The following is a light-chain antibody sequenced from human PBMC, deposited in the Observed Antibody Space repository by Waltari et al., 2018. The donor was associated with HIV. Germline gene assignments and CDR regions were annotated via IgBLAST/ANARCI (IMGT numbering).Light chain of an antibody. V-gene: IGLV4-69*01. Sequence: HLVLTQSPSASASLGASVRLTCTLSSGHSSYAIAWHQQQPETGPRFLMKLNSDGSHNKGDGVPDRFSGSSSGAERYLTITSLQSDDEADYYCQTWGTGIRVFGGGTKLTVL. CDR3: QTWGTGIRV. CDR1: SGHSSYA. J-gene: IGLJ3*02. CDR2: LNSDGSH.